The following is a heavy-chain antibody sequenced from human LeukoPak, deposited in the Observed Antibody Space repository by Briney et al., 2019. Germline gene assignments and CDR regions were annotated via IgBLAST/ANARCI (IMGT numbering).Heavy chain of an antibody. CDR1: VFTFSTYS. D-gene: IGHD6-19*01. CDR3: ARGEVAGPQGYFDL. V-gene: IGHV3-21*01. J-gene: IGHJ2*01. CDR2: ISSSSSYI. Sequence: GGSLRLSCAASVFTFSTYSMNWVRHAPGKGLEWVSSISSSSSYIYYADSVKGRFTIYRDNAKNSLYLQMNSLRAEDTAVYYCARGEVAGPQGYFDLWGRGTLVTVCS.